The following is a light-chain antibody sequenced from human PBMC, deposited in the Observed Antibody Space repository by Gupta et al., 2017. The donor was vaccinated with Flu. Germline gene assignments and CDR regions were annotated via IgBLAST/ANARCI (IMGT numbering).Light chain of an antibody. CDR1: QSISDW. J-gene: IGKJ2*01. Sequence: DVQMTQSSATLAASVGDRVAITCRASQSISDWLAWYQQKPGKAPKLLIYNASSLESGVPSSFSGRGFGTEFTLTISSLQPDDFAPYYCQQDSSCPRTFGQGTKLEIK. V-gene: IGKV1-5*03. CDR3: QQDSSCPRT. CDR2: NAS.